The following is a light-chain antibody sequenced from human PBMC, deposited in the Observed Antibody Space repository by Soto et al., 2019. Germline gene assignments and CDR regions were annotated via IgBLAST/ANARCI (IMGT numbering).Light chain of an antibody. Sequence: EVGMTQSPATLSVPPGERATLSCGASQSVRSYLAWYQQKPGQAPRLLIHGASTRAPGIPARFSGSGSGTDFTLTISSLQSEDFAVYYCHQYDHWPQTFGQGTKV. V-gene: IGKV3-15*01. CDR2: GAS. CDR1: QSVRSY. CDR3: HQYDHWPQT. J-gene: IGKJ1*01.